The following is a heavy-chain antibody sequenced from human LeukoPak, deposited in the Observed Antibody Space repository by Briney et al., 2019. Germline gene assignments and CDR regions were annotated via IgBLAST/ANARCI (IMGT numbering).Heavy chain of an antibody. CDR1: GGSISSSSYY. J-gene: IGHJ5*02. CDR3: ARDGNWNIPRFDP. V-gene: IGHV4-39*07. D-gene: IGHD1/OR15-1a*01. CDR2: IFTSGNT. Sequence: SETLSLTCTVSGGSISSSSYYWGWIRQPPGKGLEWIGRIFTSGNTNYNPSLKSRVTMSVDTSKNQLSLKLSSVTAADTAVYYCARDGNWNIPRFDPWGQGTLVTVSS.